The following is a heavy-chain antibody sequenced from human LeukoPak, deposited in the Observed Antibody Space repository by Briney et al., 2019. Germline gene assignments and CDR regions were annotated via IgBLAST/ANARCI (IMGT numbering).Heavy chain of an antibody. V-gene: IGHV3-23*01. CDR3: AKDSHWILFDD. D-gene: IGHD2-2*03. CDR2: IGGSGTRT. CDR1: GFTFTIYG. Sequence: GGSLRLSCSASGFTFTIYGINWVRQAPGKGLEWVSGIGGSGTRTYYADSVKGRFTISRDNSKNTLYLQMNSLRDEDTAVYYCAKDSHWILFDDWGQGTLVTVSS. J-gene: IGHJ4*02.